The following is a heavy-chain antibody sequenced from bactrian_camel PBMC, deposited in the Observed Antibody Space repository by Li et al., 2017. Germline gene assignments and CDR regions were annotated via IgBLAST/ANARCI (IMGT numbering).Heavy chain of an antibody. Sequence: QVQLVESGGGSVQARGSLRLSCEVSGSLDGTNCIGWFRQYPRKEREGVAAIVTLSGTTYYDDSVTGRFTISQDNAKKTTYLQMDQLRTEDTAIYYCAAGWSYGVGTLLRRHYDYWGQGTQVTVS. D-gene: IGHD5*01. CDR2: IVTLSGTT. J-gene: IGHJ4*01. CDR3: AAGWSYGVGTLLRRHYDY. V-gene: IGHV3S54*01. CDR1: GSLDGTNC.